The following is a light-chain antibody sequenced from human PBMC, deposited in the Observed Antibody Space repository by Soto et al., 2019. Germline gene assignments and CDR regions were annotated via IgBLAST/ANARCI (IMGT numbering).Light chain of an antibody. V-gene: IGKV3-15*01. CDR2: GAS. CDR3: QQYDSWPLT. Sequence: DIVMTQSPVTLSVSPGERATLSCKTSQSVSTSLAWYQQKPGQAPRLLVHGASTRATGIPDTFSGCGSGTDFTLTISSLQSEDFAIYYCQQYDSWPLTFGGGTKVEIK. J-gene: IGKJ4*01. CDR1: QSVSTS.